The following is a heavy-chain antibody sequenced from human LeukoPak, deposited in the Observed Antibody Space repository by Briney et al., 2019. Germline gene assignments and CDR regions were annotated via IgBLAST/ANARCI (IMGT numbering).Heavy chain of an antibody. CDR2: INTNTGNP. J-gene: IGHJ4*02. CDR3: ARVQGYCSPTSCYPHY. Sequence: ASVKVSCKASGYTLTNYALNWVRQAPGQGLEWMGWINTNTGNPTYAQGFTGRFVFSLDTSVNTAYLQISSLKAEDTAIYYCARVQGYCSPTSCYPHYWGQGTLVTVSS. D-gene: IGHD2-2*01. CDR1: GYTLTNYA. V-gene: IGHV7-4-1*02.